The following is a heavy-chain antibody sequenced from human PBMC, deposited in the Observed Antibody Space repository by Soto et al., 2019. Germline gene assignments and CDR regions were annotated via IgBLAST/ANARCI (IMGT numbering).Heavy chain of an antibody. CDR3: ARGLMITFGGVIANYFDY. CDR2: INHSGST. D-gene: IGHD3-16*02. Sequence: QVQLQQWGAGLLKPSETLSLTCAVYGGSFSGYYWSWIRQPPGKGLEWIGEINHSGSTNYNPSHKSRVTISVDTSKNQFSLKLSSVTDADTAVYYCARGLMITFGGVIANYFDYWGQGTLVTVSS. V-gene: IGHV4-34*01. CDR1: GGSFSGYY. J-gene: IGHJ4*02.